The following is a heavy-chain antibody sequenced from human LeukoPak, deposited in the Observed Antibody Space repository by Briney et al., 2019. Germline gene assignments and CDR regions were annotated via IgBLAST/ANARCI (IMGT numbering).Heavy chain of an antibody. J-gene: IGHJ4*02. CDR3: ARVELGYCSGGSCYSDY. CDR2: ISSSGSTI. D-gene: IGHD2-15*01. V-gene: IGHV3-11*01. CDR1: GFTFTNYA. Sequence: PGGSLRLSCAASGFTFTNYAMSWVRQAPGKGLEWVSYISSSGSTIYYADSVKGRFTISRDNAKNSLYLQMNSLRAEDTAVYYCARVELGYCSGGSCYSDYWGQGTLVTVSS.